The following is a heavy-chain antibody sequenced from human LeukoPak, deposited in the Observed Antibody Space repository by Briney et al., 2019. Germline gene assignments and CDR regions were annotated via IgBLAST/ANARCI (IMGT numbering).Heavy chain of an antibody. J-gene: IGHJ4*02. V-gene: IGHV4-4*07. Sequence: SETLSLTCTVSGGSISSYYWSWIRQPAGQGLEWIGRIYTSGGTNYNPSLKSRVTMSVETSKNQFSLNLTSVTAADTAVYYCARDRTYGGNSGFDYWGQGTLVTVSS. CDR1: GGSISSYY. CDR2: IYTSGGT. CDR3: ARDRTYGGNSGFDY. D-gene: IGHD4-23*01.